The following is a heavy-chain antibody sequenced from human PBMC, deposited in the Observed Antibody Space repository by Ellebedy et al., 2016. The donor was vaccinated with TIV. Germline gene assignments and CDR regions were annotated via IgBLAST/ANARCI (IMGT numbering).Heavy chain of an antibody. Sequence: GGSLRLSXTASGFTFSSYVMSWVRQAPGQGLQWVSGISRTDDSTYYADSVKGRFTISRDDPKNTLYLQMNNLRVEDTAVYYCAKDRDDDGDYVFDSWGQGTLVTVPS. V-gene: IGHV3-23*01. CDR2: ISRTDDST. D-gene: IGHD4-17*01. J-gene: IGHJ4*02. CDR3: AKDRDDDGDYVFDS. CDR1: GFTFSSYV.